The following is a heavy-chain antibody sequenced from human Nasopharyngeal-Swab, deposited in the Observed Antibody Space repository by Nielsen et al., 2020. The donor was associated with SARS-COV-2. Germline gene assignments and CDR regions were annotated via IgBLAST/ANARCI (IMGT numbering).Heavy chain of an antibody. CDR2: ISHNSGT. V-gene: IGHV4-59*11. Sequence: SETLSLTCTVSGVSISSQYWSWIRQPPGKGLEWIGYISHNSGTNYNPSLKSRVTMFMDTSKNQFSLKLRSVTAADTAVYYCAKEGATGWFDPWGQRTLVTVSS. CDR1: GVSISSQY. CDR3: AKEGATGWFDP. J-gene: IGHJ5*02.